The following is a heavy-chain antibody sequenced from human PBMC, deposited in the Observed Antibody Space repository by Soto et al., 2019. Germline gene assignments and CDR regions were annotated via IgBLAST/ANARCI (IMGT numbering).Heavy chain of an antibody. CDR2: INPDGSRT. D-gene: IGHD3-16*01. J-gene: IGHJ5*02. CDR1: GFTFRNYW. CDR3: ATVKLGSYDWFDP. Sequence: EVQLVESGGGLVQPGGSLRLSCAASGFTFRNYWMHWVRQAPGKGLMWVSRINPDGSRTTYADSVKGRFAISRDNAKNTLYLQMNSLRADDTSVYYCATVKLGSYDWFDPWGQGTLVTVSS. V-gene: IGHV3-74*01.